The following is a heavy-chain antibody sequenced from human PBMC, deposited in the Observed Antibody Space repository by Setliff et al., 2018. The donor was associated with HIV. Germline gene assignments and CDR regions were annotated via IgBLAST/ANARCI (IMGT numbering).Heavy chain of an antibody. D-gene: IGHD3-3*01. CDR1: GASITTSSYY. J-gene: IGHJ4*02. CDR3: ASARFLEWLSSYYFDY. CDR2: IYYSGST. V-gene: IGHV4-39*07. Sequence: ASETLSLTCTVSGASITTSSYYWGWIRQPPGKGLEWIGSIYYSGSTYYNPSLKSRVTISVDTSKNQFSLKLSSVTAADTAVYYCASARFLEWLSSYYFDYWGQGTLVTVSS.